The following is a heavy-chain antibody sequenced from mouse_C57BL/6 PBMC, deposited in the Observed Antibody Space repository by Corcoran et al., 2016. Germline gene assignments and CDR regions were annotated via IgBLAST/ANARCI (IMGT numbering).Heavy chain of an antibody. V-gene: IGHV1-22*01. Sequence: EVQLQQSGPELVKPGASVKMSCKASGYTFTDYNMHWVKQSHGKSLEWIGYINPNNGGTSYNQKFKGKATLTVNKSSSTAYMELRSLTSEDSAVYYCARPNITTVVARGFAYGGQGTLVTVSA. CDR3: ARPNITTVVARGFAY. CDR2: INPNNGGT. J-gene: IGHJ3*01. CDR1: GYTFTDYN. D-gene: IGHD1-1*01.